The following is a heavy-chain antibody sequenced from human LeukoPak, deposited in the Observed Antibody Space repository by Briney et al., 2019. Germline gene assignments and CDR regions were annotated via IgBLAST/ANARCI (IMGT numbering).Heavy chain of an antibody. CDR3: ARELYYYDSSGYYSHAFDI. Sequence: GASVTVSCKASGYTFTSYGISWVRQAPGQGLEWMGWISAYNGNTNYAQKLQGRVTMTTDTSTSTAYMELRSLRSDDTAVYYCARELYYYDSSGYYSHAFDIWGQGTMVTVSS. CDR1: GYTFTSYG. CDR2: ISAYNGNT. J-gene: IGHJ3*02. D-gene: IGHD3-22*01. V-gene: IGHV1-18*01.